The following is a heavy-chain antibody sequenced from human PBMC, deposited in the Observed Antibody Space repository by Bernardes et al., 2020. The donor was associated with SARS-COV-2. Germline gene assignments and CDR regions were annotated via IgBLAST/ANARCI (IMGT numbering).Heavy chain of an antibody. CDR2: IYYSGST. J-gene: IGHJ5*02. Sequence: SETLSLTCTVSVGSISSSSYYWGWIRQPPGKGLEWIGSIYYSGSTYYNPSLKSRVTISVDTSKNQFSLKLRSVTAADTAVYYCAGLLLWFGELSANWFDPWCQGTLVTVSS. D-gene: IGHD3-10*01. V-gene: IGHV4-39*01. CDR3: AGLLLWFGELSANWFDP. CDR1: VGSISSSSYY.